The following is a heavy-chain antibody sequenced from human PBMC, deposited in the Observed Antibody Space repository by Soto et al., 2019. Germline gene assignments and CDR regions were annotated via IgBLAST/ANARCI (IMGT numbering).Heavy chain of an antibody. V-gene: IGHV1-18*01. J-gene: IGHJ4*02. CDR3: ARSGNGYDFSPLDY. CDR2: ISTHNGNT. Sequence: QVQLVQSGAELGKPGASVKVSCKASGYSFTSYGFTWVRQAPGQGLEWMGWISTHNGNTNYAQKLQGRVTLTTDTSTPTAYMEIESLTSDDTAMYYCARSGNGYDFSPLDYWGQGTLVTVSS. D-gene: IGHD5-12*01. CDR1: GYSFTSYG.